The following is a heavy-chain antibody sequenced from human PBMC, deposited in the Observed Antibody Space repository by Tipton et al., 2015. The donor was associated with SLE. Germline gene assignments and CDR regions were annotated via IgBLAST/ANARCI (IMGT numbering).Heavy chain of an antibody. CDR1: GGSIRSYY. CDR3: ARARDYYDRSGYYPYSFDY. CDR2: IYYSGST. Sequence: LRLSCTVSGGSIRSYYWSWIRQPPGKGLEWIGYIYYSGSTNYNPSLKSRVTISVDTSKNQFSLKLSSVTAADTAVYYCARARDYYDRSGYYPYSFDYWGQGILVTVSS. J-gene: IGHJ4*02. D-gene: IGHD3-22*01. V-gene: IGHV4-59*01.